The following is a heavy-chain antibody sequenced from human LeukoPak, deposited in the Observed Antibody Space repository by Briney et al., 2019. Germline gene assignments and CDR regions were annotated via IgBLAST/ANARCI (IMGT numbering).Heavy chain of an antibody. J-gene: IGHJ4*02. CDR3: ASKTGKTGTYN. CDR2: ISSSGSDT. CDR1: GFIFSGSV. Sequence: GGSLRLSCAASGFIFSGSVMIWARQAPGEGLDWVSSISSSGSDTFYADSVKGRCAISRDNSKNTLFLQLNSLRAEDTAIYHCASKTGKTGTYNWGQGILVTVSS. V-gene: IGHV3-23*01. D-gene: IGHD1-1*01.